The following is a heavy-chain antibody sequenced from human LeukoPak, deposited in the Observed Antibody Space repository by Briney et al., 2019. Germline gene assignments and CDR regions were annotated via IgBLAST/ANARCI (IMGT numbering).Heavy chain of an antibody. V-gene: IGHV3-48*03. CDR3: AREVRGVIIG. J-gene: IGHJ4*02. CDR2: ISSSGSTI. D-gene: IGHD3-10*01. Sequence: QPGGSLRLSCAASGFTFCSYEMNWVRQAPGKGLEWVSYISSSGSTIYYADSVKGRFTISRDNAKNSLYLQMNSLRAEDTAVYYCAREVRGVIIGWGQGTLVTVSS. CDR1: GFTFCSYE.